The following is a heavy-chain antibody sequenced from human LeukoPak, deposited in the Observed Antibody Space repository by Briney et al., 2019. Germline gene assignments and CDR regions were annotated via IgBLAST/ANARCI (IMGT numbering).Heavy chain of an antibody. D-gene: IGHD2-2*01. J-gene: IGHJ4*02. CDR1: GGSISSYY. CDR2: IYYSGST. Sequence: KSSETLSLTCTVSGGSISSYYWSWIRQPPGKGLEWIGYIYYSGSTNYNPSLKSRVTISVDTSKNQFSLKLSSVTAADTAVYYCARVTAAMLQYYFDYWGQGTLVTVSS. CDR3: ARVTAAMLQYYFDY. V-gene: IGHV4-59*01.